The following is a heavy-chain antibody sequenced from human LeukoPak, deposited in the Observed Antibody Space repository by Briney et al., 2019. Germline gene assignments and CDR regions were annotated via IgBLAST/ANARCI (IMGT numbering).Heavy chain of an antibody. V-gene: IGHV1-18*01. CDR3: ARVSPLTYGSGSYYNPRVNWFDP. CDR2: ISAYNGNT. J-gene: IGHJ5*02. CDR1: GYTFTSYG. D-gene: IGHD3-10*01. Sequence: GASVKVSCKASGYTFTSYGISWVRQAPGQGLEWMGWISAYNGNTNYAQKLQGRVTMTTDTSTSTAYMELRSLRSDDTAVYYCARVSPLTYGSGSYYNPRVNWFDPWGQGTLVTVSS.